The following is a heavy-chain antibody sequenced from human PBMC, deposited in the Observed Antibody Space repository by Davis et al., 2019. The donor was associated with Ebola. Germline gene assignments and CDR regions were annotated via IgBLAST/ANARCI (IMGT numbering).Heavy chain of an antibody. D-gene: IGHD3-9*01. CDR1: GFTFSSYS. V-gene: IGHV3-48*01. CDR3: ARDVLRYFPI. J-gene: IGHJ3*02. Sequence: GESLKISCAASGFTFSSYSMNWVRQAPGKGLEWVSYISSSSSTIYYADSVKGRFTISRDNAKNSLYLQMNSLRAEDTAVYYCARDVLRYFPIWGQGTMVTVSS. CDR2: ISSSSSTI.